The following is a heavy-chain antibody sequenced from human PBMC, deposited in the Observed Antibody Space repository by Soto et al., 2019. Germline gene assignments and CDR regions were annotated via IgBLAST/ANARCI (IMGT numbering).Heavy chain of an antibody. J-gene: IGHJ3*02. V-gene: IGHV3-7*03. CDR2: IKQDGSEK. D-gene: IGHD2-2*02. Sequence: GGSLRLSCAASGFTFSSYWMSWVRQAPGKGLEWVANIKQDGSEKYYVDSVKGRFTISRDNAKNSLYLHMNSLRAEDTAVYYCARDGGGYCSSTCCYKSEYSSSPGAFDIWGQGTMVTVSS. CDR3: ARDGGGYCSSTCCYKSEYSSSPGAFDI. CDR1: GFTFSSYW.